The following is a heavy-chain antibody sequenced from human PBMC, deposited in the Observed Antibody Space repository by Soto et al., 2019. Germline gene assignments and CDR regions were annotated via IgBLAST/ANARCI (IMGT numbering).Heavy chain of an antibody. CDR1: GGSISSGGYY. V-gene: IGHV4-31*03. J-gene: IGHJ5*02. D-gene: IGHD3-10*01. CDR2: IYSSGST. CDR3: ARSINP. Sequence: QVQLQESGPGLVKPSQTLSLTCTVSGGSISSGGYYWSWNRQHPGKGLEWIGYIYSSGSTYYNPSLNHRVTITVDTSKSQFSLKLSSVTAADTAVYYCARSINPWGQGTLVTVSS.